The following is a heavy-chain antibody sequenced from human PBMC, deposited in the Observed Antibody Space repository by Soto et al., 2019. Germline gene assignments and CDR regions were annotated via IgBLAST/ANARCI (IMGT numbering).Heavy chain of an antibody. D-gene: IGHD4-17*01. CDR3: AKDYGDYEMGGVFEY. CDR2: ISYDGSNK. J-gene: IGHJ4*02. V-gene: IGHV3-30*18. Sequence: PGGSLRLSCAASGFTFSSYGMHWVRQAPGKGLERVAVISYDGSNKYYADSVKGRFTISRDNSKNTLYLQMNSLRAEDTAVYYCAKDYGDYEMGGVFEYWGQGTLVTVSS. CDR1: GFTFSSYG.